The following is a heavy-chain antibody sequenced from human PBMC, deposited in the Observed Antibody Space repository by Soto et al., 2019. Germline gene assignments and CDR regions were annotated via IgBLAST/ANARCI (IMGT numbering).Heavy chain of an antibody. D-gene: IGHD4-17*01. J-gene: IGHJ5*02. CDR1: ADTFNSYS. Sequence: QAQLVQPGAEVKKPGSSVKVSCKASADTFNSYSLSWLRQAPGQRLEWMGGITPVFGTADYAQSFEDRFTITADDSTSTVYMELRSLRSDDTAVYYCASSMEGTTVTNWFDPWGQGALVTVSS. V-gene: IGHV1-69*01. CDR2: ITPVFGTA. CDR3: ASSMEGTTVTNWFDP.